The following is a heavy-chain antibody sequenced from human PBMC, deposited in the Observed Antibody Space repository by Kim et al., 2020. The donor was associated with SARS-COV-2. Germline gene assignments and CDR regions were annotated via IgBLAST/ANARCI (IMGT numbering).Heavy chain of an antibody. Sequence: GGSLRLSCAASGFTFSSYSMNWVRQAPGKGLEWVSSISSSSSYIYYADSVKGRFTIYRDNAKNSLYLQMNSLRAEDTAVYYCAREEEVTMLVVVITPGAFDIGGRVTMVTVSS. CDR3: AREEEVTMLVVVITPGAFDI. V-gene: IGHV3-21*01. CDR1: GFTFSSYS. J-gene: IGHJ3*02. D-gene: IGHD3-22*01. CDR2: ISSSSSYI.